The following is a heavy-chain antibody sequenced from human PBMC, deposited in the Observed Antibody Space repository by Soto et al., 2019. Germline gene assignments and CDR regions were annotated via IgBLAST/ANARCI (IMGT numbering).Heavy chain of an antibody. D-gene: IGHD3-10*01. Sequence: EVQLVESGGGLVQPGGSLRLSCAASGFTFSSYSMNWVRQAPGKGLEWVSYISSSSSTIYYADSVKGRFTISRDNAKKSLYLQMNSLRDEDTAVYYCARGPRGLWPIRVYYYYYGMDVWGQGTTVTVSS. J-gene: IGHJ6*02. CDR1: GFTFSSYS. V-gene: IGHV3-48*02. CDR2: ISSSSSTI. CDR3: ARGPRGLWPIRVYYYYYGMDV.